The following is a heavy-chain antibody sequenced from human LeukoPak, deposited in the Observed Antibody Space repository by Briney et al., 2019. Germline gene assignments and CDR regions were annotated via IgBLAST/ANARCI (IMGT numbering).Heavy chain of an antibody. CDR1: GGSISSGGYY. CDR2: IYHSGST. D-gene: IGHD1-26*01. J-gene: IGHJ2*01. Sequence: SQTLSLTCTVSGGSISSGGYYWSWIRQPPGKGLEWIGYIYHSGSTYYSPSLKSRVTISVDRSKNQFSLKLSSVTAADTAVYYCARALQQAIKWELPLWSFDLWGRGTLVTVSS. V-gene: IGHV4-30-2*01. CDR3: ARALQQAIKWELPLWSFDL.